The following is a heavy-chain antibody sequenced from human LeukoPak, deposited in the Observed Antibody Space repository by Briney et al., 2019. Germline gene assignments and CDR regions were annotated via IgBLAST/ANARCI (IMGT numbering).Heavy chain of an antibody. Sequence: GRSLRLSCAASGFTFDDYAMHWVRQAPGKGLEWVSGISWNSGSIGYADSVKGRFTISRDNAKNSLYLQMNSLRAEDTALYYCALCYYYGSGSCFDYWGQGTLVTVSS. V-gene: IGHV3-9*01. CDR2: ISWNSGSI. J-gene: IGHJ4*02. CDR3: ALCYYYGSGSCFDY. D-gene: IGHD3-10*01. CDR1: GFTFDDYA.